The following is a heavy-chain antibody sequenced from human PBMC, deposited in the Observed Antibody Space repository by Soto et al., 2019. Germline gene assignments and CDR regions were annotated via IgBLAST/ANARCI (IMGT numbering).Heavy chain of an antibody. Sequence: GASVKVSCKASGYTFTSYGISWVRQAPGQGLEWMGWISAYNGNTNYAQKLQGRVTMTTDTSTSTAYMELRSLRSDDTAVYYCARVGYNLQSYDFWSGYQYYFDYWGQGTLVTVSS. CDR2: ISAYNGNT. D-gene: IGHD3-3*01. CDR3: ARVGYNLQSYDFWSGYQYYFDY. J-gene: IGHJ4*02. V-gene: IGHV1-18*01. CDR1: GYTFTSYG.